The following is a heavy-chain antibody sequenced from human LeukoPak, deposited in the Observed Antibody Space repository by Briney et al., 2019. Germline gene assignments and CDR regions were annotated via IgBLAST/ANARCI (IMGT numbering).Heavy chain of an antibody. CDR1: GFTFSSYA. J-gene: IGHJ4*02. CDR3: AKAIKDIVVVPAAMHY. V-gene: IGHV3-23*01. D-gene: IGHD2-2*01. Sequence: PGGSLRLSCAASGFTFSSYAMSWVRQAPGKGLEWVSAISGSGGSTYYADSVKGRFTISRDNSKNTLYLQMNSLRAEDTAVYYCAKAIKDIVVVPAAMHYWGQGTLVTASS. CDR2: ISGSGGST.